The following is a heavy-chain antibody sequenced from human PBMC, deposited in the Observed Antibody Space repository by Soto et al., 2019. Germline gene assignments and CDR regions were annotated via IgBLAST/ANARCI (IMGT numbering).Heavy chain of an antibody. CDR3: SMVDVYVTPSPQDV. D-gene: IGHD3-16*01. V-gene: IGHV1-18*01. CDR1: GYTFTRYG. CDR2: INTYNGNT. Sequence: QVQLVQSGAEVKNPGASVKVSCKASGYTFTRYGIGWARQAPGQGLEWMGWINTYNGNTNDAQNVQGRVTLTTDTSTRKAYRELRSLISNDTSIYYCSMVDVYVTPSPQDVWGQGTTVIVSS. J-gene: IGHJ6*02.